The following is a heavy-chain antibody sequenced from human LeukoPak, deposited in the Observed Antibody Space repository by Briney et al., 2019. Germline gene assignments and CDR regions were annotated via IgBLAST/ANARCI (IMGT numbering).Heavy chain of an antibody. J-gene: IGHJ4*02. V-gene: IGHV4-59*08. CDR2: IYYSGST. CDR3: ARLAPGYSSGWYFDY. Sequence: SSETLSLTCTVSGGSISSYYWSWIRQPPGKGLEWIGYIYYSGSTNYNPSLKSRVTISVDTSKNQFSLKLSSVTAADTAVYYCARLAPGYSSGWYFDYWGQGTLVTVSS. D-gene: IGHD6-19*01. CDR1: GGSISSYY.